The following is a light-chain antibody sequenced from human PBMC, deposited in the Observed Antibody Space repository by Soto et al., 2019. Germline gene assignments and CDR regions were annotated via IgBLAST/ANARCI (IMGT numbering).Light chain of an antibody. CDR1: SSDVGAYNY. J-gene: IGLJ1*01. CDR3: KSFTTSDTYV. Sequence: QSALTQPVSVSGSPGQSIAISCTGTSSDVGAYNYVSWYLQYPGKTPKLVIFDVSFRPSGVSNRFSGSKSGNTASLTISGLQAEDEADYYCKSFTTSDTYVFGTGTKVTVL. V-gene: IGLV2-14*01. CDR2: DVS.